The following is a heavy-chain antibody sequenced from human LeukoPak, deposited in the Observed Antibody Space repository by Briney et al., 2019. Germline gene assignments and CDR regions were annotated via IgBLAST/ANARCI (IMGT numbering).Heavy chain of an antibody. CDR1: GGSISSGGYY. Sequence: TLSLTCTVSGGSISSGGYYWSWIRQHPGKGLEWIGYIYYSGSTYYNPSLKSRVTISVDTSKNQFSLKLSSVTAADTAVYYCARGFSYYYDSSGYYYFDYWGQGTLVTVSS. D-gene: IGHD3-22*01. CDR3: ARGFSYYYDSSGYYYFDY. V-gene: IGHV4-31*03. CDR2: IYYSGST. J-gene: IGHJ4*02.